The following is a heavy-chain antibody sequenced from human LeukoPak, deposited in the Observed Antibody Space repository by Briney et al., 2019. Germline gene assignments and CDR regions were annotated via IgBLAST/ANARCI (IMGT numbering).Heavy chain of an antibody. V-gene: IGHV1-69*13. CDR2: IIPIFGTA. CDR1: GGTFSSYA. J-gene: IGHJ4*02. CDR3: ARDSSDGAGIDY. Sequence: ASVKASCKASGGTFSSYAISWVRQAPGQGLEWMGGIIPIFGTANYAQKFQGRVTITADESTSTAYMELSSLRSEDTAVYYCARDSSDGAGIDYWGQGTLVTVSS. D-gene: IGHD1-14*01.